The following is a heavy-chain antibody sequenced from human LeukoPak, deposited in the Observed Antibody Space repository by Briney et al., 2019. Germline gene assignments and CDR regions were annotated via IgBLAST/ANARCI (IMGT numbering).Heavy chain of an antibody. V-gene: IGHV4-31*03. D-gene: IGHD2-15*01. CDR1: GGSISSGDYY. CDR3: AGVKECSGDPYFYY. J-gene: IGHJ4*02. CDR2: IYYSGST. Sequence: SETLSLTCTVPGGSISSGDYYWGWIRQHPGKGLEWIGYIYYSGSTYYNPSLKSRVTISVDTSKNQFSLKLSSVTAADTAVYYCAGVKECSGDPYFYYWGQGTLVTVSS.